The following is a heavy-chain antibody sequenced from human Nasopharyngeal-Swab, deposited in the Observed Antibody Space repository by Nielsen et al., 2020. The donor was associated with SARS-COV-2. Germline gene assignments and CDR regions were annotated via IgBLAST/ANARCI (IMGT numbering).Heavy chain of an antibody. CDR3: AKDVRGSGSLGCMDV. CDR1: GFTFSSYG. V-gene: IGHV3-30*18. D-gene: IGHD3-10*01. CDR2: ISYDGSNK. Sequence: GGSLRLSCAASGFTFSSYGMHWVRQAPGKGLEWVAVISYDGSNKYYADSVKGRFTISRDNSKNTLYLQMNSLRAEDTAVYYCAKDVRGSGSLGCMDVWGQGTTVTVSS. J-gene: IGHJ6*02.